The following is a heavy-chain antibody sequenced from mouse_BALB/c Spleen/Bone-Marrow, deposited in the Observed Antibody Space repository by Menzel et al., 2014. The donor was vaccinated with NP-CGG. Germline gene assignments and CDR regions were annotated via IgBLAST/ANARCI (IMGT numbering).Heavy chain of an antibody. D-gene: IGHD2-1*01. CDR3: ARDRDYGNYGWFAY. Sequence: VKLVESGPGLVAPSQSLSITCTVSGFSLTSYGVHWVRQPPGKGLEWLGVIWAGGSTNYNSALMSRLSISEDNSKSQVFLKMNSLQTDDTAMYYCARDRDYGNYGWFAYWGQGTLVTVSA. J-gene: IGHJ3*01. V-gene: IGHV2-9*02. CDR2: IWAGGST. CDR1: GFSLTSYG.